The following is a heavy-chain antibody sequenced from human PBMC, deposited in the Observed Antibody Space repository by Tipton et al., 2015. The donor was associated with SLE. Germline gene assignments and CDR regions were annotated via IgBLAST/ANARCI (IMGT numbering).Heavy chain of an antibody. D-gene: IGHD5-24*01. V-gene: IGHV4-39*01. CDR3: ATHLNAYNRVDY. J-gene: IGHJ4*02. CDR2: TFYSGST. Sequence: TLSLTCTVSDGAISTISSSGYDWGWIRQPPGKGLEWIGSTFYSGSTYSNPSLESRVTISIDTSKNQFSLKLNSVTAADTAVYYCATHLNAYNRVDYWGQGTLVTVSS. CDR1: DGAISTISSSGYD.